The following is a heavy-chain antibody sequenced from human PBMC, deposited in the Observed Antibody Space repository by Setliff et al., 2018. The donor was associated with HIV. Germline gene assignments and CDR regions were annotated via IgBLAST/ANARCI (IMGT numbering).Heavy chain of an antibody. CDR3: ARDFRRYFDYYYYGMDV. J-gene: IGHJ6*02. Sequence: GGSLRLSCEASGFTFSTYSMNWVRQAPGKGLEWVSSISSSSSYIYYADSVKGRFTISRDNAKNSLYLQMNSLRAEDTAVYYCARDFRRYFDYYYYGMDVWGQGTTVTVSS. V-gene: IGHV3-21*01. D-gene: IGHD3-9*01. CDR1: GFTFSTYS. CDR2: ISSSSSYI.